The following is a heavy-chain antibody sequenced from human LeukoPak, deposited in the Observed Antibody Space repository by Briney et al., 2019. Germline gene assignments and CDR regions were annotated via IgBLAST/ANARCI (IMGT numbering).Heavy chain of an antibody. CDR2: INPNSGGT. D-gene: IGHD6-13*01. CDR3: ASSVSSRWAIIDY. J-gene: IGHJ4*02. Sequence: ASVKVSCKASGYTFPAYYMHWVRQAPGQGLEWLGWINPNSGGTNYAQKFQGRVTMTRDTSITTAYMERSKLSSDYTCVYYCASSVSSRWAIIDYWGQGTLVTVSS. V-gene: IGHV1-2*02. CDR1: GYTFPAYY.